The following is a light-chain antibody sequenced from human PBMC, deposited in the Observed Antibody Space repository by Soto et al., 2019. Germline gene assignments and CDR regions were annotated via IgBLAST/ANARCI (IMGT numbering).Light chain of an antibody. J-gene: IGKJ3*01. Sequence: EIVLTQSPGTLSLSPGERATLSCRASQSVGTTYLAWYQQKPGQAPRPLIFGASRRATGIPDRFSGSGSGTDFTLTISRLEPEDFAVYYCQHYGISSPFTFGPGTKVDIK. V-gene: IGKV3-20*01. CDR3: QHYGISSPFT. CDR2: GAS. CDR1: QSVGTTY.